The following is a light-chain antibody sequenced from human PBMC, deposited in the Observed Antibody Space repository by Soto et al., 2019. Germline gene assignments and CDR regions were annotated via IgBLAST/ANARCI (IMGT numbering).Light chain of an antibody. Sequence: DVQMTQSPSSLSAFVGDRVTITCRASQGISPYLAWFQQKPGKVPKLLIYATSTLQSGVPSRFSGSGSATDFTLTINSLQPQDLGSYYCQQSNSAPLTFGGGTKVEIK. CDR3: QQSNSAPLT. V-gene: IGKV1-27*01. CDR2: ATS. J-gene: IGKJ4*01. CDR1: QGISPY.